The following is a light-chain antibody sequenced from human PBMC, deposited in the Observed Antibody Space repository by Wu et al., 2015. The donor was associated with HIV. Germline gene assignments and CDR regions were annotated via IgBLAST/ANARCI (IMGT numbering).Light chain of an antibody. CDR2: ATS. Sequence: DIQMTQSPSSVSASVGERVTITCRASQDISKWLAWHQQKPGQAPKLLIYATSHLHVGVPSRFSGSGSGTEFTLTISSLQPEDSAIYYCQQANSFPLTFGGRTKVQIK. CDR3: QQANSFPLT. CDR1: QDISKW. J-gene: IGKJ4*01. V-gene: IGKV1-12*01.